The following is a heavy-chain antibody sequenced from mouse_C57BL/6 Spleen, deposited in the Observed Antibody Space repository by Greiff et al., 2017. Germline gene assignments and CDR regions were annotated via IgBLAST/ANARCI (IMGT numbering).Heavy chain of an antibody. CDR3: ARDTNGGGYYWFAY. Sequence: EVKLMESGGGLVKPGGSLKLSCAASGFTFSSYAMSWVRQTPEKRLEWVATISDGGSYTYYPDNVKGRFTIARDNAKNNLYLQMSHLKSEDTAVYYCARDTNGGGYYWFAYWGQGTLVTVSA. CDR1: GFTFSSYA. CDR2: ISDGGSYT. J-gene: IGHJ3*01. V-gene: IGHV5-4*01. D-gene: IGHD2-3*01.